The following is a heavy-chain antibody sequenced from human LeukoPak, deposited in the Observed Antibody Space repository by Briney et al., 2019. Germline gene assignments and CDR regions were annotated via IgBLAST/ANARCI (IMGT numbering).Heavy chain of an antibody. Sequence: GGSLRLSCAASGFTFSDYYMSWIRQAPGKGLEWVSGISWNSGSIGYADSVKGRFTISRDNAENSLYLQMNSLRAEDMALYYCAKGSSYSSSSRPDYWGQGTLVTVSS. CDR3: AKGSSYSSSSRPDY. V-gene: IGHV3-9*03. CDR1: GFTFSDYY. CDR2: ISWNSGSI. D-gene: IGHD6-6*01. J-gene: IGHJ4*02.